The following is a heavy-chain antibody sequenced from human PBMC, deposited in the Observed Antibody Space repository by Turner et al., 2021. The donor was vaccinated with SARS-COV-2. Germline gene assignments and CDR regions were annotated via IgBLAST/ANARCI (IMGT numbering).Heavy chain of an antibody. CDR3: ARTFTAMVRVDY. J-gene: IGHJ4*02. V-gene: IGHV1-8*01. CDR2: MNPNSGNT. D-gene: IGHD5-18*01. CDR1: GGTFTSYD. Sequence: QLVQSGAELKKPGSSVTVSCKASGGTFTSYDINWVRQATGQGLEWMGWMNPNSGNTGYAQKFQGRVTMTRNTSISTAYMELSSLRSEDTAVYYCARTFTAMVRVDYWGQGTLVTVSS.